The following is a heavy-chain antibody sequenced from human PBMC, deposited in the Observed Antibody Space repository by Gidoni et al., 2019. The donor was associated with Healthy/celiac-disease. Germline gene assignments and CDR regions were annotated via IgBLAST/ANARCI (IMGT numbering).Heavy chain of an antibody. V-gene: IGHV4-34*01. CDR1: GGYFSGYY. CDR3: ASINWGSSLRVFDY. J-gene: IGHJ4*02. D-gene: IGHD3-16*01. CDR2: INHSGST. Sequence: QVQLQQWGAGLLKHSETLSITCAVYGGYFSGYYWSWNRQPPGKGLEWIGEINHSGSTNYNPSLKSRVTISVDTSKNQFSLKLSSVTAADTAVYYCASINWGSSLRVFDYWGQGTLVTVSS.